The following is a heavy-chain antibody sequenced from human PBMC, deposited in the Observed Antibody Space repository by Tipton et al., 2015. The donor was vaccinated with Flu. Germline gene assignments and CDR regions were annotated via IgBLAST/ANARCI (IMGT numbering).Heavy chain of an antibody. CDR3: GSMDV. Sequence: RSLRLSCAASGFIFNDYAMHWVRQVPGKGLEWVSSINWNSGTVAYADSVKGRFTISRGNAKNALYLQMDSLRAEDRVGAILGSMDVWGQGTTITVTS. J-gene: IGHJ6*02. D-gene: IGHD1-26*01. CDR1: GFIFNDYA. CDR2: INWNSGTV. V-gene: IGHV3-9*01.